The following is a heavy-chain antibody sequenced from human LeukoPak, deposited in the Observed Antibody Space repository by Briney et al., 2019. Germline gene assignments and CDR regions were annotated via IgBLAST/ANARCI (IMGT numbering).Heavy chain of an antibody. CDR2: IHPSTGNP. CDR3: ARAFQSLGGLSLPDY. V-gene: IGHV7-4-1*02. CDR1: GYIFTSYD. D-gene: IGHD3-16*02. Sequence: ASVKVSCKASGYIFTSYDINWVRQATGQGLEWMGWIHPSTGNPTYAQGFTGRFVFSLDTSVSTTYLQISSLKAEDTAVYFCARAFQSLGGLSLPDYWGQGTLVTVSS. J-gene: IGHJ4*02.